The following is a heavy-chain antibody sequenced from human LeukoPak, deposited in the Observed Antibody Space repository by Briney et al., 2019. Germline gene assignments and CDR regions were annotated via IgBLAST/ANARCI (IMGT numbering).Heavy chain of an antibody. Sequence: SETLSLTCAVYGGSFSGYYWSWIRQPPGKGLEWIGEINHSGSTNYNPSLKSRVTISVDTSKNQFSLKLSSVTAADTAVYYCAASGSRSSDYWGQGTLVTVSS. D-gene: IGHD3-10*01. V-gene: IGHV4-34*01. CDR2: INHSGST. CDR3: AASGSRSSDY. CDR1: GGSFSGYY. J-gene: IGHJ4*02.